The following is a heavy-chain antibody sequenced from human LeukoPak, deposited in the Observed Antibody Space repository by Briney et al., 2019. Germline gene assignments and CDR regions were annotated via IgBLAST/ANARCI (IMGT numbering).Heavy chain of an antibody. CDR2: ISSSSSYI. V-gene: IGHV3-21*01. CDR1: GFTFSSYS. CDR3: ARDYTRGIAARPLNWFDP. D-gene: IGHD6-6*01. J-gene: IGHJ5*02. Sequence: GSLRLSCAASGFTFSSYSMNWVRQAPGKGLEWVSSISSSSSYIYYADSVKGRFTISRDNAKNSLYLQMNSLRAEDTAVYYCARDYTRGIAARPLNWFDPWGQGTLVTVSS.